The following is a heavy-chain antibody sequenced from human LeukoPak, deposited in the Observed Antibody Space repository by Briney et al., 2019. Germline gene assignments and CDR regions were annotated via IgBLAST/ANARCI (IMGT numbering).Heavy chain of an antibody. V-gene: IGHV4-59*01. CDR1: GGSISSYY. CDR2: IYYSGST. Sequence: SETLSLTCTVSGGSISSYYWSWIRQPPGKGLEWIGYIYYSGSTNYNLSLKSRVTISVDTSKNQFSLKLSSVTAADTAVYYCASLHVRYYYDSSGYYRYYYYGMDVWGQGTTVTVSS. J-gene: IGHJ6*02. CDR3: ASLHVRYYYDSSGYYRYYYYGMDV. D-gene: IGHD3-22*01.